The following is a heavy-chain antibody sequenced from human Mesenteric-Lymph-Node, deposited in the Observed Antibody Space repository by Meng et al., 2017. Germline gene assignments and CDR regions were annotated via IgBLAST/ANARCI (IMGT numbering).Heavy chain of an antibody. CDR1: GYSISSDYY. CDR3: ARGYCSSFSCHYFDY. Sequence: ESLKISCTVFGYSISSDYYWGWIRQPPGKGLEWIGSIYHSGTYYNPSLKSRVTMSVDTSKNQFSLKLSSVTAADTAVYYCARGYCSSFSCHYFDYWGQGTLVTVSS. J-gene: IGHJ4*02. V-gene: IGHV4-38-2*02. D-gene: IGHD2-2*01. CDR2: IYHSGT.